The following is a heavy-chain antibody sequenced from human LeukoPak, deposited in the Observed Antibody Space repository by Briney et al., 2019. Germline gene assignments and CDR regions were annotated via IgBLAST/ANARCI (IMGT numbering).Heavy chain of an antibody. CDR2: IYYSGST. D-gene: IGHD4-17*01. CDR1: GASISSYY. V-gene: IGHV4-59*01. Sequence: SETLSLTCTVSGASISSYYWSWIRQPPGKGLEWIGYIYYSGSTNYNPSLKSRVTISVDTSKNQFSLKLSSVTAADTAVYYCARVGVYGDIDYWGQGTLVTVSS. CDR3: ARVGVYGDIDY. J-gene: IGHJ4*02.